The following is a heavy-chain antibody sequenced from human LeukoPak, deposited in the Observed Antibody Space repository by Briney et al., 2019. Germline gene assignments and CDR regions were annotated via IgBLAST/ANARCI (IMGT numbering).Heavy chain of an antibody. Sequence: GESLKISCKGSGYSFTSYWTGWVRQMPGKGLEWMGIIYPGDSDTRYSPSFQGQVTISADKSISTAYLQWSSLKASDTAMYYCARGGNYGDYVFHGMDVWGQGTTVTVSS. V-gene: IGHV5-51*01. CDR3: ARGGNYGDYVFHGMDV. CDR2: IYPGDSDT. CDR1: GYSFTSYW. J-gene: IGHJ6*02. D-gene: IGHD4-17*01.